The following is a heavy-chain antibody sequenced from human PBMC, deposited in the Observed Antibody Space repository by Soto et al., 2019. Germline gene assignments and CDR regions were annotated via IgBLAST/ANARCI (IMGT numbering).Heavy chain of an antibody. CDR2: ISANNDHT. J-gene: IGHJ4*02. CDR1: GYTLNTYG. CDR3: ARGTYFDY. V-gene: IGHV1-18*01. Sequence: QVQLVQSGAEVKKPGASVKVSCKASGYTLNTYGITWVRQAPGQGLEWMGWISANNDHTNYPQKLQGRVTVTTDTSTSTAYMGLRSLTSDGTAVYYCARGTYFDYWSQGTLVTVSS.